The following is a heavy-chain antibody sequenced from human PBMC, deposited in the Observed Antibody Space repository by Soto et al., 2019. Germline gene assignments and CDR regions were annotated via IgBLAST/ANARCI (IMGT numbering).Heavy chain of an antibody. Sequence: LCGGSISSGGYYWSWIRQHPGKGLEWIGYIYYSGSTYYNPSLKSRVTISVDTSKNQFSLKLSSVTAADTAVYYCARVDFDTAMVSYWGQGTLVTVSS. CDR1: GGSISSGGYY. D-gene: IGHD5-18*01. CDR2: IYYSGST. CDR3: ARVDFDTAMVSY. V-gene: IGHV4-31*02. J-gene: IGHJ4*02.